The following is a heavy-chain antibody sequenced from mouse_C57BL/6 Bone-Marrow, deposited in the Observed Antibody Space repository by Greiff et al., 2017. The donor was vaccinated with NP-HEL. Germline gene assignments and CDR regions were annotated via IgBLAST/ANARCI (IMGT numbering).Heavy chain of an antibody. CDR2: IRSKSNNYAT. D-gene: IGHD1-1*01. J-gene: IGHJ1*03. Sequence: EVQLVESGGGLVQPKGSLKLSCAASGFSFNTYAMNWVRQAPGKGLEWVARIRSKSNNYATYYADSVKDRFTISRDDSESMLYLQMNNLKTEDTAMYYCVRDYGSLWYFDVWGTGTTVTVSS. CDR3: VRDYGSLWYFDV. CDR1: GFSFNTYA. V-gene: IGHV10-1*01.